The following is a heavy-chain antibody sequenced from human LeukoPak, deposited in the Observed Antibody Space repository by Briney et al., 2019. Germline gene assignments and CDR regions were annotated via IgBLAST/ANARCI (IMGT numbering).Heavy chain of an antibody. CDR1: GYTFTGYY. CDR3: ARSHAVVPAAGIHYYYYYGMDV. CDR2: INPNSGGT. Sequence: GASVKVSCKASGYTFTGYYMHWVRQAPGQGLEWMGWINPNSGGTNYAQKFQGRVTMTRDTSISTAYMELSRLRSDDTAVYYCARSHAVVPAAGIHYYYYYGMDVWGQGTTVTVSS. J-gene: IGHJ6*02. V-gene: IGHV1-2*02. D-gene: IGHD2-2*01.